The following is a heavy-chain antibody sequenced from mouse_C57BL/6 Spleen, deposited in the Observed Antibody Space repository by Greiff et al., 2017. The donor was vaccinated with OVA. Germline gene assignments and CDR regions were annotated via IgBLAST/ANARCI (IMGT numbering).Heavy chain of an antibody. V-gene: IGHV5-9-1*02. CDR2: ISSGGGYI. J-gene: IGHJ3*01. CDR3: TRASSGSPAWFAY. Sequence: EVKLVESGEGLVKPGGSLKLSCAASGFTFSSYAMSWVRQTPEKRLEWVAYISSGGGYIYYADTVKGRFTITRDKARNTLYLQMSILKSEDTAMYYCTRASSGSPAWFAYWGQGTLVTVSA. CDR1: GFTFSSYA. D-gene: IGHD1-1*01.